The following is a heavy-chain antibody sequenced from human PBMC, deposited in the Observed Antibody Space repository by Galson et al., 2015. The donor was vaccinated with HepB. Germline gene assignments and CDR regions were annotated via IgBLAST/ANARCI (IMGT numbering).Heavy chain of an antibody. CDR2: ISYDGRKK. Sequence: SLRLSCAASGFTFSFYPMHWVRQAPGKGLEWVAVISYDGRKKYYADSVKGRFTISRDNAKNTLYRQMNSLRIQGTAVYYCARDGRRFGAAGFNWFDPWGQGTLVTVSS. V-gene: IGHV3-30-3*01. CDR3: ARDGRRFGAAGFNWFDP. CDR1: GFTFSFYP. J-gene: IGHJ5*02. D-gene: IGHD3-16*01.